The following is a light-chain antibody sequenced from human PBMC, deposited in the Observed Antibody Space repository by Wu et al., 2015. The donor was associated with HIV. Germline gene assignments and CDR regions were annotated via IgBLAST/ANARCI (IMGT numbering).Light chain of an antibody. Sequence: IVMTQSPGTLSVSPGERVSLSCRASQSIGTNVTWYQQKAGQAPRLLIYDASTRASGIPGRFSGSGSATEFTLTISSMQSEDIAVYYCQQYNKWPRTFGQGTKGGDQT. V-gene: IGKV3-15*01. CDR1: QSIGTN. J-gene: IGKJ1*01. CDR2: DAS. CDR3: QQYNKWPRT.